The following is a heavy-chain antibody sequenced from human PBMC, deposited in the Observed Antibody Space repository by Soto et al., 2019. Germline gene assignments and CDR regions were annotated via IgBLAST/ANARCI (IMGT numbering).Heavy chain of an antibody. Sequence: ASVKVSCKASGYTFTGYYMHWVRQAPGQGVEWMGWINPNSGGTNYAQKFQGWVTMTRDTSISTAYMELSRLRSDDTAVYYCARGQSSLFDFWSGYYDYWGQGTLVTVSS. J-gene: IGHJ4*02. CDR1: GYTFTGYY. CDR2: INPNSGGT. V-gene: IGHV1-2*04. CDR3: ARGQSSLFDFWSGYYDY. D-gene: IGHD3-3*01.